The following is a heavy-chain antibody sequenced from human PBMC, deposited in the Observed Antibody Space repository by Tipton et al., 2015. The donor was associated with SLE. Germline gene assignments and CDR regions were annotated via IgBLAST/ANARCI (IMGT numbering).Heavy chain of an antibody. D-gene: IGHD1-1*01. Sequence: TLSLTCTVSGGSMSTYYWSWIRLPPGKGLEWIGYIYYSGGTSYNPSLNSRVTISVDTSRNQFSLKLTSVTAADSAVYYCARYSLINWRLDLWGRGTLVTCSS. CDR2: IYYSGGT. CDR1: GGSMSTYY. J-gene: IGHJ2*01. CDR3: ARYSLINWRLDL. V-gene: IGHV4-59*01.